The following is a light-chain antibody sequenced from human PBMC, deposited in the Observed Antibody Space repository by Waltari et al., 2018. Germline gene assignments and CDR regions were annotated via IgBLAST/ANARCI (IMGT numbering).Light chain of an antibody. CDR3: CSFTSSSTWV. CDR2: DVS. V-gene: IGLV2-14*03. Sequence: QSALTQPASVSGSPGQSITISCTGTATDVGGYNYVSWYQQHPGKAPKLIIFDVSSRPSGISNRFSGSTCGNTASLTISGVQPEDEADYYCCSFTSSSTWVFGGGTKLTVL. CDR1: ATDVGGYNY. J-gene: IGLJ3*02.